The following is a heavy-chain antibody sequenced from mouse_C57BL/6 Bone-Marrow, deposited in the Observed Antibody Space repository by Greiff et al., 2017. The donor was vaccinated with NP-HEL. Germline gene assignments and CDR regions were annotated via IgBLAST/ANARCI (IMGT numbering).Heavy chain of an antibody. CDR2: IDPSDSYT. CDR1: GYTFTSYW. V-gene: IGHV1-69*01. D-gene: IGHD2-5*01. J-gene: IGHJ4*01. CDR3: ARDAYYSNYDYYAMDY. Sequence: QVQLQQPGAELVMPGASVKLSCKASGYTFTSYWMHWVTQRPGQGLEWIGEIDPSDSYTNYHPKFQGKSTLTVDKSSSTAYMQLSSLTSEDSAVYYCARDAYYSNYDYYAMDYWGQGTSVTVSS.